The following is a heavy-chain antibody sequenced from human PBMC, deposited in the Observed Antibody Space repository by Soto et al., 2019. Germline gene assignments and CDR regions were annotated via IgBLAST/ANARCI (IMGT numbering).Heavy chain of an antibody. CDR3: SRHGGVSGQLILYY. CDR2: IRSKGNSYAT. Sequence: EVQLVESGGGLVQPGGSRKLSCAASGFTVSGSTMHWVRQASGKGLEWVGRIRSKGNSYATTYAASVKGRFTISRDDSKNTAYLQMNSLKTEDTAVYYCSRHGGVSGQLILYYWGQGTLVTVSS. D-gene: IGHD6-13*01. J-gene: IGHJ4*02. CDR1: GFTVSGST. V-gene: IGHV3-73*02.